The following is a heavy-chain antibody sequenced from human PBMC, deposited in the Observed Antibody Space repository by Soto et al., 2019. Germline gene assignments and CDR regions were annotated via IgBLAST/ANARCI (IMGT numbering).Heavy chain of an antibody. Sequence: SLRLSCAASGFTFSSYGMHWVLQAPGKGLEWVAVIWYDGSNKYYADSVKGRFTISRDNSKNTLYLQMNSLRAEDTAVYYCASTYYDIFGSYGMDVWGQGTTVTVT. D-gene: IGHD3-9*01. CDR1: GFTFSSYG. J-gene: IGHJ6*02. CDR3: ASTYYDIFGSYGMDV. CDR2: IWYDGSNK. V-gene: IGHV3-33*01.